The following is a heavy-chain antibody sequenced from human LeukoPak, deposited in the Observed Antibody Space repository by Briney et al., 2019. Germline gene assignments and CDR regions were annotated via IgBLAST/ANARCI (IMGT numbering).Heavy chain of an antibody. Sequence: ASVKVSCKASGYTFTSYGISWVRQAPGQGLEWMGWISAYNGNTNYAQKLQGRVTMTTDTSTSTAYMELRSLRSEDTAVYYCARGPIVGATIGGAFDIWGQGTMVTVSS. CDR1: GYTFTSYG. CDR3: ARGPIVGATIGGAFDI. D-gene: IGHD1-26*01. J-gene: IGHJ3*02. CDR2: ISAYNGNT. V-gene: IGHV1-18*01.